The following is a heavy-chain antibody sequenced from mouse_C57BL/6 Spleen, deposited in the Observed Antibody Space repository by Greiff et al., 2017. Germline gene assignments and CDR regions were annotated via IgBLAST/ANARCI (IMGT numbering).Heavy chain of an antibody. CDR3: ARGTQGYWYFDV. CDR1: GYTFTSYW. V-gene: IGHV1-55*01. Sequence: VQLQQPGAALVKPGASVKMSCKASGYTFTSYWLTWVKQRPGQGLEWIGDIYPGSGSTNYTEKFKSKATLTVDTSSSTAYMQLSSLTSEDSAVYYCARGTQGYWYFDVWGTGTTVTVSS. J-gene: IGHJ1*03. CDR2: IYPGSGST.